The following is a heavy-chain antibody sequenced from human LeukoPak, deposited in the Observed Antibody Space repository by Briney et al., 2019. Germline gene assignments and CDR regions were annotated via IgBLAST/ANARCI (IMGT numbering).Heavy chain of an antibody. CDR1: VGSIRSYY. CDR2: IYYSGST. Sequence: PSETLSLTCTVSVGSIRSYYWSWIRQPPGKGLEWIGYIYYSGSTNYNPSLKSRVTISVDTSKNQFSLKLSSVTAADTAAYYCARGDKSLGYFDYWGRGTLVRVS. D-gene: IGHD1-26*01. V-gene: IGHV4-59*01. CDR3: ARGDKSLGYFDY. J-gene: IGHJ4*02.